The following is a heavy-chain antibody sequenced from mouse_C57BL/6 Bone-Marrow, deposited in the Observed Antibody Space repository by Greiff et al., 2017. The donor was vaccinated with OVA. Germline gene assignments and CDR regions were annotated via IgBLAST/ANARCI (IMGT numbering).Heavy chain of an antibody. CDR2: INPGSGGT. CDR1: GYAFTNYL. Sequence: VKLMESGAELVRPGTSVKVSCKASGYAFTNYLIEWVKQRPGQGLEWIGVINPGSGGTNYNEKFKGKATLTADKSSSTAYMQLSSLTSEDSAVYYCAINYADYAMDYWGQGTSVTVSS. CDR3: AINYADYAMDY. J-gene: IGHJ4*01. V-gene: IGHV1-54*01. D-gene: IGHD1-1*01.